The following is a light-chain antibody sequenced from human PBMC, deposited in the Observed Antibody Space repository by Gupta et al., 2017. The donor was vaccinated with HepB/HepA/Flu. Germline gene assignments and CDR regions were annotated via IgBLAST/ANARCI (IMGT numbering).Light chain of an antibody. CDR2: AVT. CDR1: SSDV. CDR3: SSFTSSSTLAV. J-gene: IGLJ2*01. V-gene: IGLV2-14*03. Sequence: SALTQPASVSGSPGQSITISCTGTSSDVSWYQQHPGKAPKLMIYAVTLRPPSVSHRFSGSKSGDTASLTISELQTEDEAYYYCSSFTSSSTLAVFGGGTKVTVL.